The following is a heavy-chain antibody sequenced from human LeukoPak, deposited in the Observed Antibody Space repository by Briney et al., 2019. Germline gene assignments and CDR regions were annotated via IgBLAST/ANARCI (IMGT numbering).Heavy chain of an antibody. CDR2: INPNSGGT. CDR1: GYTFTSYG. V-gene: IGHV1-2*04. J-gene: IGHJ4*02. Sequence: ASVKVSCKASGYTFTSYGISWVRQAPGQGLEWMGWINPNSGGTNYAQKFQGWVTMTRDTSISTAYMELSRLRSDDTAVYYCARVRASSSWYGGGYYFDYWGQGTLVTVSS. CDR3: ARVRASSSWYGGGYYFDY. D-gene: IGHD6-13*01.